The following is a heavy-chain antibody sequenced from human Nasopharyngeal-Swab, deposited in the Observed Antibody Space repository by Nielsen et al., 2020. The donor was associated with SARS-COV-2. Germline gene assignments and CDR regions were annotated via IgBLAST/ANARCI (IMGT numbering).Heavy chain of an antibody. CDR3: AREGQIFGVVDYYYYGLDV. V-gene: IGHV3-21*01. J-gene: IGHJ6*02. Sequence: GESLKISCAASGFTFSSYSMNWVRQAPGKGLEWVSSISSNSSYIYYADSVKGRFTISRDNAKNSLYLQMNSLRAEDTAVYYCAREGQIFGVVDYYYYGLDVWGQGTTVTVSS. CDR2: ISSNSSYI. CDR1: GFTFSSYS. D-gene: IGHD3-3*01.